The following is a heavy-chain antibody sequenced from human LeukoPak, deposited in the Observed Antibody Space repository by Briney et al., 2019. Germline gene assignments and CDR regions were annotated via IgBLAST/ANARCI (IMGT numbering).Heavy chain of an antibody. J-gene: IGHJ4*02. CDR1: GGSISISNYY. Sequence: SETLSLTCTVSGGSISISNYYWGWIRQPPGKGLEWIGEIYHSGTTNYNPSLQSRVTMSVDKSKNQFSLKLSSVTAADTAVYYCATYFYGEYGSYYFDYWGQGTLVTVSS. CDR2: IYHSGTT. V-gene: IGHV4-39*07. CDR3: ATYFYGEYGSYYFDY. D-gene: IGHD4-17*01.